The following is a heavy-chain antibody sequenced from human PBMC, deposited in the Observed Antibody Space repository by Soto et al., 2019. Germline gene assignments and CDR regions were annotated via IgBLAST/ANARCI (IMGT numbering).Heavy chain of an antibody. V-gene: IGHV3-23*01. J-gene: IGHJ4*02. D-gene: IGHD6-13*01. CDR1: GFTFSSQA. Sequence: EVQLLESGGGLVEPGGSLRLSCATSGFTFSSQAMSWVRQAPGKGLEWVSTISDTGGNTHYADSAKGRFIISRDNSKNTVYLQMNILRAEDTALYYCAKDRWMNARGTWYRAAFECWGQGTLVTVSS. CDR3: AKDRWMNARGTWYRAAFEC. CDR2: ISDTGGNT.